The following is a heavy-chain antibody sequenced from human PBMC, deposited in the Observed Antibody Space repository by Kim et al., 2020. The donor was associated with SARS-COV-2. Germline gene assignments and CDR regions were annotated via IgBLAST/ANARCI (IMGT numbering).Heavy chain of an antibody. CDR3: ASGGAGPYFDY. V-gene: IGHV4-61*02. J-gene: IGHJ4*02. CDR1: GGSISSGSYY. CDR2: IYTSGST. Sequence: SETLSLTYTVSGGSISSGSYYWSWIRQPAGKGLEWIGRIYTSGSTNYNPSLKSRVTISVDTSKNQFSLKLSSVTAADTAVYYCASGGAGPYFDYWGQGTLVTVSS. D-gene: IGHD3-16*01.